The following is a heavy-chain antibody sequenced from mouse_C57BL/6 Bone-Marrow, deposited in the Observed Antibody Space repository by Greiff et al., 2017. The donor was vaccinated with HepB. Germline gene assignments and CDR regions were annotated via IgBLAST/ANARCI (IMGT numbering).Heavy chain of an antibody. CDR3: ARRSFFDY. V-gene: IGHV1-76*01. J-gene: IGHJ2*01. Sequence: VQLQQSGAELVRPGASVKLSCKASAYTFTDYYINWVKQRPGQGLEWIARIYPGSGNTYYNEKFKGKATLTAEKSSSTAYMQLSSLTSEDSAVYFCARRSFFDYWGQGTTLTVSS. CDR1: AYTFTDYY. CDR2: IYPGSGNT.